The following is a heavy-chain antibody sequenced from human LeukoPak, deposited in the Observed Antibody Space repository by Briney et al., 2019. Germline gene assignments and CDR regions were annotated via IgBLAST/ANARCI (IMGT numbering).Heavy chain of an antibody. Sequence: SETLSLTCAVYGGSFSGYYWSWIRQPPGKGLEWIGEINHSGSTNYNPSLKSRVTISVDTSKNQFSLKLSSVTAADTAVYYCARVTVRGYSYGYRSYMDVWGKGTTVTVSS. CDR1: GGSFSGYY. V-gene: IGHV4-34*01. CDR2: INHSGST. CDR3: ARVTVRGYSYGYRSYMDV. J-gene: IGHJ6*03. D-gene: IGHD5-18*01.